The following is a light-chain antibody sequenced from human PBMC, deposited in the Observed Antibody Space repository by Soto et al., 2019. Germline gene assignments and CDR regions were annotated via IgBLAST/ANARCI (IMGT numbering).Light chain of an antibody. J-gene: IGLJ2*01. Sequence: QSALTQPASVSGSPGQSITISCTGTSSDVGGYNYVSWYQQHPGKAPKLMIYDVSNRPSGVSNRFSGSKSGNTASLTISGLQAEVEADYYCSSYTSSSSVVFGGGTTLTVL. CDR3: SSYTSSSSVV. V-gene: IGLV2-14*01. CDR1: SSDVGGYNY. CDR2: DVS.